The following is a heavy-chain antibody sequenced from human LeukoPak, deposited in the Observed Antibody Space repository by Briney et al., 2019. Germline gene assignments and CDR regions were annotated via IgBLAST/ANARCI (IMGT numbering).Heavy chain of an antibody. CDR2: INPSGGST. J-gene: IGHJ4*02. Sequence: GASVKVSCKASGYTSTSYYMHWVRQAPGRGLEWMGIINPSGGSTSYAQKFQGRVTMTRDTSTSTVYMELSSLRSEDTAVYYCARGDSLEYYYDSSGYYRDYWGQGTLVTVSS. CDR1: GYTSTSYY. CDR3: ARGDSLEYYYDSSGYYRDY. V-gene: IGHV1-46*01. D-gene: IGHD3-22*01.